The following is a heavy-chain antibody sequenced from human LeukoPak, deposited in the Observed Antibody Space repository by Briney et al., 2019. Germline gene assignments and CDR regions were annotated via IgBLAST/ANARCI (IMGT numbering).Heavy chain of an antibody. J-gene: IGHJ4*02. CDR1: GFTFSSYG. CDR2: ISGSGGST. Sequence: GGSLRLSCAASGFTFSSYGMSWVRQAPGKGLEWVSAISGSGGSTYYADSVKGRFTISRDNSKNSLYLQMDSLRAEDTAVYYCARDRLHYGEYEKTFDYWGQGTLVTVSS. CDR3: ARDRLHYGEYEKTFDY. D-gene: IGHD4-17*01. V-gene: IGHV3-23*01.